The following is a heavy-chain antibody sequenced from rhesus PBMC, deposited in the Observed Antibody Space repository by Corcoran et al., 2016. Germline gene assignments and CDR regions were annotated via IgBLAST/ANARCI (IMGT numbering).Heavy chain of an antibody. D-gene: IGHD2-21*01. J-gene: IGHJ6*01. Sequence: QVQLQESGPGLVKPSETLSLTCAVSGGSISSGYYYWSWIRQPPGKGLEWIGYITYSGSTSYNPSLKSRVTISMDTSKNQFSLKRSSVTAADTAVYYCARAGRPYGLDSWGQGVVVTVSS. CDR1: GGSISSGYYY. CDR2: ITYSGST. CDR3: ARAGRPYGLDS. V-gene: IGHV4-122*02.